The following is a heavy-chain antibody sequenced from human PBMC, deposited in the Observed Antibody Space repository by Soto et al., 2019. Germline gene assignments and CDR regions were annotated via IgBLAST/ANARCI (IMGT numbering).Heavy chain of an antibody. CDR3: ARGSMVRGVINWFDP. V-gene: IGHV4-59*02. Sequence: SATLSLTCTVSRGYVNTFHWSWIRQPLGKGLEWIGYIYYSGSTYYNPSLKSRVTISVDRSKNQFSLKLSSVTAADTAVYYCARGSMVRGVINWFDPWGQGTLVTVSS. CDR1: RGYVNTFH. D-gene: IGHD3-10*01. CDR2: IYYSGST. J-gene: IGHJ5*02.